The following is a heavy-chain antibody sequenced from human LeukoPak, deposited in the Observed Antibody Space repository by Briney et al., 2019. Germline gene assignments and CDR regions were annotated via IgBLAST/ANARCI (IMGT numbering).Heavy chain of an antibody. CDR3: ARARRYCSGGSCYSRATYYYYYMDV. CDR1: GGSISSGGYY. J-gene: IGHJ6*03. CDR2: IYFSGST. D-gene: IGHD2-15*01. V-gene: IGHV4-31*03. Sequence: PSQTLSLTCTVSGGSISSGGYYWSWIRQHPGKGLEWIGYIYFSGSTYYNPSLKSRVTISVDTSKNQFSLKLSSVTAADTAVYYCARARRYCSGGSCYSRATYYYYYMDVWGKGTTVTVSS.